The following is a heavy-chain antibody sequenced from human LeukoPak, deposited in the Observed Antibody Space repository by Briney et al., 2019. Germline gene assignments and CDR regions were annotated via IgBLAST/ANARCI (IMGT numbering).Heavy chain of an antibody. D-gene: IGHD3-22*01. Sequence: PGGSLRLFCAACGFTFSNAWVSGVRQAPGRGVEWVGRMKSKTDGRTTDYAEPVKDRFTISREDAKTAPDLQSNSRKHGDTAVYYCTTSLVCYYDSSGYQCGYFDYWGQGTLVTVSS. V-gene: IGHV3-15*01. CDR3: TTSLVCYYDSSGYQCGYFDY. CDR2: MKSKTDGRTT. CDR1: GFTFSNAW. J-gene: IGHJ4*02.